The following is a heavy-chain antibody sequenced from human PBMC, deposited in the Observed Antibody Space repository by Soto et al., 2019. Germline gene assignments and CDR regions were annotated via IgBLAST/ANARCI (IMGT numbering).Heavy chain of an antibody. CDR3: VRVLDSSWYADL. D-gene: IGHD3-22*01. V-gene: IGHV4-61*03. CDR2: IFYTGVT. J-gene: IGHJ2*01. CDR1: AGSVSNASFY. Sequence: QVQLQESGPGLVKPSETLSLTCSVSAGSVSNASFYWTWIRQAPGTGLEYIGYIFYTGVTNYNPSLSSRVTISLDTSKNHFSLKLNSMTAADTAVYYCVRVLDSSWYADLWGRGTLVTVS.